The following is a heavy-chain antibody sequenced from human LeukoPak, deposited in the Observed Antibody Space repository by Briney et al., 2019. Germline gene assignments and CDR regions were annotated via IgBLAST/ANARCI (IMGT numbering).Heavy chain of an antibody. Sequence: PGGSLRLSCAASGFTFSSYAMSWVRQAPGKGLEWVSLISGDGVSTFYADSVKGRFSISRDNSKNSLPLEMNSLRTEDTAMYYCARESGKFDYWGQGTLVAVSS. CDR3: ARESGKFDY. V-gene: IGHV3-43*02. CDR1: GFTFSSYA. J-gene: IGHJ4*02. CDR2: ISGDGVST.